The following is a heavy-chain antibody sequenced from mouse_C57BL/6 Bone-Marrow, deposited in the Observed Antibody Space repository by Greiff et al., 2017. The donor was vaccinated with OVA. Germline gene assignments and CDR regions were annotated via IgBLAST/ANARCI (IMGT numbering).Heavy chain of an antibody. CDR1: GYTFTSYW. J-gene: IGHJ2*01. Sequence: VQLQQPGAELVKPGASVKMSCKASGYTFTSYWITWVKQRPGQGLEWIGDIYPGSGSTNYNEKFKSKATLTVDTSSSTAYMQLSSLTSEDSAVYYCARGNLFITTVVAPDYWGQGTTLTVSS. CDR2: IYPGSGST. CDR3: ARGNLFITTVVAPDY. D-gene: IGHD1-1*01. V-gene: IGHV1-55*01.